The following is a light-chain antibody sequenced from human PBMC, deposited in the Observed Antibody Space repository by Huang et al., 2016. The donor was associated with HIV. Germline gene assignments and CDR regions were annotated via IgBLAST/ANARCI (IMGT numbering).Light chain of an antibody. CDR3: QQSARTPRT. V-gene: IGKV1-39*01. CDR1: QNIKRY. CDR2: AAS. Sequence: DIQITQSPSSLSASVGDTVIITCRASQNIKRYLNWYQQEPGKAPKLLISAASNLQSGVPSTFSGSGSGTDFTLTINSLQPDDSATYYCQQSARTPRTFGQGTKLEI. J-gene: IGKJ2*01.